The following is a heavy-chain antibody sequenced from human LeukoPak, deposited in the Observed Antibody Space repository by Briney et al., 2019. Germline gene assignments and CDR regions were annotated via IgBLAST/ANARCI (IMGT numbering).Heavy chain of an antibody. Sequence: PGRSLRLSCAASGFTFSSYAMHWVRQAPGKGLEWVAVISYDGSNKYYADSVKGRFTISRDNSKNTLYLQMNSLRAEDTAVYYCAREGKDSYAHWFYYHGMDVWGQGTTVTVSS. V-gene: IGHV3-30-3*01. CDR3: AREGKDSYAHWFYYHGMDV. J-gene: IGHJ6*02. CDR2: ISYDGSNK. CDR1: GFTFSSYA. D-gene: IGHD5-18*01.